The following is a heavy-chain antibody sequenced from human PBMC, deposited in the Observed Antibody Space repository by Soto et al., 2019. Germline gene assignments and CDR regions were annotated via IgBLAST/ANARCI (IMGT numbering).Heavy chain of an antibody. V-gene: IGHV3-23*01. J-gene: IGHJ4*02. CDR1: GFTFSSYA. CDR2: ISGSGGST. D-gene: IGHD2-15*01. Sequence: GGSLRLSCAASGFTFSSYAMSWVRQAPGKGLEWVSAISGSGGSTYYADSVKGRFTISRDNSKKTLYMQMNSLRDEDTAVYYCAKATKVVAATPKIPKWGQGTLVTVSS. CDR3: AKATKVVAATPKIPK.